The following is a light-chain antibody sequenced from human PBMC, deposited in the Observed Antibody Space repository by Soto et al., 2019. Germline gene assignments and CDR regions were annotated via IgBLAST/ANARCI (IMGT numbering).Light chain of an antibody. CDR2: EVS. CDR3: NSHTSGDFRV. V-gene: IGLV2-14*01. CDR1: SSDIGRYDH. Sequence: QSVLTQPASVSGSPGQSITISCTGSSSDIGRYDHVSWYQHHLGKAPKLLISEVSSRPSGVSTRFSGSKSGYTASLTISGLQAEDEADYYCNSHTSGDFRVFGTGTKVTVL. J-gene: IGLJ1*01.